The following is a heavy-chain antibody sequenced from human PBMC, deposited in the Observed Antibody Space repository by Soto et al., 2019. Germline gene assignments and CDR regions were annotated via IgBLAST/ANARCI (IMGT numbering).Heavy chain of an antibody. D-gene: IGHD3-16*01. J-gene: IGHJ4*02. CDR1: GFTFRSYV. Sequence: QVQLVESGGGVVQPGTSLRLSCVGSGFTFRSYVIHWVRQAPGKGLGWVALTSYDGSNNFYGDSVKGRFAISRDNSTNTVELQMGSLRLEATALYYCARLGTPGGLEVWGQGTLVSVSS. V-gene: IGHV3-33*05. CDR2: TSYDGSNN. CDR3: ARLGTPGGLEV.